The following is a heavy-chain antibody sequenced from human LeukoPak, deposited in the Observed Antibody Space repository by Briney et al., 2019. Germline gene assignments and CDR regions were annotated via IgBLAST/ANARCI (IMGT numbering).Heavy chain of an antibody. CDR3: ARGGSIAAAGYP. CDR1: GYTFTSYD. CDR2: MNPNSGNT. Sequence: ASMKVSCKASGYTFTSYDINWVRQATGQGLEWMGWMNPNSGNTGYAQKFQGRVTMTRNTSISTAYMELSSLRSEDTAVYYCARGGSIAAAGYPWGQGTLVTVSS. J-gene: IGHJ5*02. D-gene: IGHD6-13*01. V-gene: IGHV1-8*01.